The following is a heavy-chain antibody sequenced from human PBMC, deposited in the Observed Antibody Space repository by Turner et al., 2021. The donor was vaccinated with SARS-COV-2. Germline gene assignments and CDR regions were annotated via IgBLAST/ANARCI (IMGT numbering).Heavy chain of an antibody. CDR2: INHNSGGT. D-gene: IGHD3-3*01. CDR3: ARGPAVFGVVIMGY. Sequence: QVQLVQSGAEVKKPGASVKVSCKASRYTFTGYYMHWVRQAPGQGLEWMGWINHNSGGTNYAQKFQGRVTMTRDTSISTVYMELSRLRSDDTAVYYCARGPAVFGVVIMGYWGQGTLVTVSS. J-gene: IGHJ4*02. CDR1: RYTFTGYY. V-gene: IGHV1-2*02.